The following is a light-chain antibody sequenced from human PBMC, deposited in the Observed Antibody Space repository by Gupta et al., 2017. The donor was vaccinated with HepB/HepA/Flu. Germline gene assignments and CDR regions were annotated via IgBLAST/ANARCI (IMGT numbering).Light chain of an antibody. Sequence: SLLTLPPSASGTPGQRVTIPCPGSSSNIGSHVVNWYQHVPGTAPNLLIANDSQRPSGVPDRFSASKSGTSAALAISGLHSEDEADYYCAAWDDSLAGQVFGGGTKLTVL. CDR1: SSNIGSHV. CDR3: AAWDDSLAGQV. V-gene: IGLV1-44*01. J-gene: IGLJ3*02. CDR2: NDS.